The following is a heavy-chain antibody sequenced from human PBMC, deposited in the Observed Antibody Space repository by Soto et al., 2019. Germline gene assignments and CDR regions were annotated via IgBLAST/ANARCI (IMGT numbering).Heavy chain of an antibody. D-gene: IGHD2-2*01. J-gene: IGHJ6*02. CDR3: ARVVPAAMYYYYGMDV. Sequence: QVQLVESGGGMVQPGRSLRLSCAASGFTFSTYAMHWVRQAPGKGLEWVAVLSYDGSNKYYADSVKGRFTISRDNSKNTLYLQMTSLRAEDTAVYYCARVVPAAMYYYYGMDVWGQGTTVTVSS. CDR2: LSYDGSNK. V-gene: IGHV3-30*03. CDR1: GFTFSTYA.